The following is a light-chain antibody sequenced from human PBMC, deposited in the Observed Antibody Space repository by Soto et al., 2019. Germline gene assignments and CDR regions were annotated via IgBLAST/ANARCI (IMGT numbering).Light chain of an antibody. CDR1: QSVRSN. CDR3: QQYNNWPPERT. J-gene: IGKJ1*01. V-gene: IGKV3-15*01. Sequence: EIVMTQSPATLSVSPGERATLSCRASQSVRSNLAWYQQKPGQAPRLLIYGASNRATGIPGRFSGSGSGTESTLTISSLQSEDFAVYYCQQYNNWPPERTFGQGTKVEIK. CDR2: GAS.